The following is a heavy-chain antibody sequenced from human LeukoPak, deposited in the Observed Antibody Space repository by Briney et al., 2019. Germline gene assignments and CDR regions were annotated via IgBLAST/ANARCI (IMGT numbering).Heavy chain of an antibody. CDR3: ARGTTGTPYYYYYYMDV. Sequence: SQTVSLTCTVSGGSISSGGYYWSWIRQPPGKGLEWIGYIYHSGSTYYNPSLKSRVTISVDRSKNQFSLKLSSVTAADTAVYYCARGTTGTPYYYYYYMDVWGKGTTVTVSS. V-gene: IGHV4-30-2*01. J-gene: IGHJ6*03. CDR1: GGSISSGGYY. CDR2: IYHSGST. D-gene: IGHD1-1*01.